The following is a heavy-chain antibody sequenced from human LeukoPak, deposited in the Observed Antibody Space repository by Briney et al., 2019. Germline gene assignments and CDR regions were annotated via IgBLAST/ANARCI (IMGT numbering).Heavy chain of an antibody. V-gene: IGHV3-30*02. Sequence: PGGSLRLSCAASGFTFNDYGMHWVRQAPGKGLEWVAFIRYDGSKKYYADSVKGRFTISRDNSKNTLYLQMNSLRAEDTAVYYCAKGPQYRQQLDPYYFDYWGQGTLVTVSS. CDR1: GFTFNDYG. CDR3: AKGPQYRQQLDPYYFDY. CDR2: IRYDGSKK. J-gene: IGHJ4*02. D-gene: IGHD6-13*01.